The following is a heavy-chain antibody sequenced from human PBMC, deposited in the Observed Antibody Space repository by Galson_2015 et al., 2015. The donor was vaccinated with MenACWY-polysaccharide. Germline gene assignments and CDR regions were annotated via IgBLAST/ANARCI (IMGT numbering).Heavy chain of an antibody. CDR2: IRYGGSDK. Sequence: SLRLSCAASGFAFSDYVMHWVRQAPGKGLGWVAVIRYGGSDKYYEDSVKGRFTISSDKSKNTLYLQMNSLRAEDTAVYYCARSNYDEAGGYGMDVWGQGTTVTVSS. J-gene: IGHJ6*02. D-gene: IGHD3-3*01. CDR3: ARSNYDEAGGYGMDV. V-gene: IGHV3-33*01. CDR1: GFAFSDYV.